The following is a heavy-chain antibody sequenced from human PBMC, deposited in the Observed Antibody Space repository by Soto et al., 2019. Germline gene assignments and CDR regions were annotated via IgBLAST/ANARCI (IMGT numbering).Heavy chain of an antibody. Sequence: GGSLRLSCAASGFTFSSYEMNWVRQAPGKGLEWVSYISSSGSTIYYADSVKGRFTISRDNAKNSLYLQMNSLRAEDTAVYYCARGTDYYGSESYYFDYWGQGTLVTVSS. J-gene: IGHJ4*02. V-gene: IGHV3-48*03. CDR3: ARGTDYYGSESYYFDY. CDR2: ISSSGSTI. CDR1: GFTFSSYE. D-gene: IGHD3-10*01.